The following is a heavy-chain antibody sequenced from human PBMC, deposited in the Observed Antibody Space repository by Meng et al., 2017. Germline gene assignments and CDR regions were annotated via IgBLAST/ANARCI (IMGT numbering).Heavy chain of an antibody. CDR3: ARDYDYVWGSYRSNWFDP. Sequence: LPAEWLGPGRVKPSEPLSRTRTVYGRSISSSSFYWGWIRQPPGKGLEWIGSIYYSGSTYYNPSLKSRVTISVDTSKNQFSLKLSSVTAADTAVYYCARDYDYVWGSYRSNWFDPWGQGTLVTVSS. CDR1: GRSISSSSFY. D-gene: IGHD3-16*02. CDR2: IYYSGST. V-gene: IGHV4-39*07. J-gene: IGHJ5*02.